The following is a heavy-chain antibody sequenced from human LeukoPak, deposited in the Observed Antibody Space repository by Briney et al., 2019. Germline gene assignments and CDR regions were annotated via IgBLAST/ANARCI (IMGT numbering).Heavy chain of an antibody. CDR2: ISYDGSNE. J-gene: IGHJ3*02. D-gene: IGHD2-2*01. Sequence: GGSLRLSCAASGFTLSIYGMHWVRQAPGKGLEWVAVISYDGSNEYYADSVKGRFTISRDNSKNTLYLQMNSLRPEDAAVYYCARDYFCSSTSCSATGAFDIWGQGTMVTVSS. CDR3: ARDYFCSSTSCSATGAFDI. CDR1: GFTLSIYG. V-gene: IGHV3-30*03.